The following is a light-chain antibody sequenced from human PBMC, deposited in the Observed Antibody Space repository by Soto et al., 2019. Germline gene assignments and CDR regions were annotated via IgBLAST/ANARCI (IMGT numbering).Light chain of an antibody. CDR1: TSNIGSNY. V-gene: IGLV1-47*01. J-gene: IGLJ1*01. CDR3: ANWEDSLSHIYV. CDR2: RNN. Sequence: HSVLTQPPSASRTPGQGVTISCSGSTSNIGSNYVYWYQQLPGKAPKLLIYRNNQLPSGVPDRFSGSKSRTSASLAISGLRSDDEADYCCANWEDSLSHIYVFGNGTQVTV.